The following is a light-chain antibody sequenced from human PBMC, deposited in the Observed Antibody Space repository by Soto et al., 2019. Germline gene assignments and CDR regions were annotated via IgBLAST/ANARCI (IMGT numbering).Light chain of an antibody. J-gene: IGKJ4*01. V-gene: IGKV1-8*01. CDR1: QDISSY. CDR2: AAS. Sequence: AIRMTQSPSSFSASTGDRVTITCRASQDISSYLAWYQQKPGKAPKLLIYAASNLQSGLPSRFSGSGSGTDFTLTISCLQSEDFATYYCQQYYDYPFTFGGGTKVEIK. CDR3: QQYYDYPFT.